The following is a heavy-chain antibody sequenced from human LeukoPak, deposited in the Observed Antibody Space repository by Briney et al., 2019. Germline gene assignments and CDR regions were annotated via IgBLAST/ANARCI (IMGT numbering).Heavy chain of an antibody. V-gene: IGHV1-69*01. CDR1: GGTFSSYA. CDR3: AREKSSGIAAAGVDY. J-gene: IGHJ4*02. D-gene: IGHD6-13*01. CDR2: IIPIFGTA. Sequence: SVKVSFKASGGTFSSYAISWVRQAPGQGLEWMGGIIPIFGTANYAQKFQGRVTITADESTSTAYMELSSLRSEDTAVYYCAREKSSGIAAAGVDYWGQGTLVTVSS.